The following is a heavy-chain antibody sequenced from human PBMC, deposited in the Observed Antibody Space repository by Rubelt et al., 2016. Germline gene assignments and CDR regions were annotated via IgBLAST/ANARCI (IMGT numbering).Heavy chain of an antibody. CDR1: GGSFSGYY. D-gene: IGHD6-13*01. V-gene: IGHV4-34*01. Sequence: QVQLQQWGAGLLKPSETLSLTCAVYGGSFSGYYWSWIRQPPGKGLEWIGEINHSGSTNYNPSLKSRVTISVDTSKNQFSLKLSSVTAADTAVYYCARHEQQLAACDIWGPGTMVTVSS. CDR2: INHSGST. CDR3: ARHEQQLAACDI. J-gene: IGHJ3*02.